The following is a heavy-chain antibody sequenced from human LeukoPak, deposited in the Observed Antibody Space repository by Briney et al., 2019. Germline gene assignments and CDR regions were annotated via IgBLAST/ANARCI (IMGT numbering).Heavy chain of an antibody. J-gene: IGHJ4*02. CDR2: INPKSGGT. V-gene: IGHV1-2*02. CDR1: GYTFTGYY. CDR3: ARIPGYSSSWYSGY. D-gene: IGHD6-13*01. Sequence: ASVKVSCKASGYTFTGYYMHWVRQAPGQGLEWMGWINPKSGGTNYAQKFQGRVTTTRDTSTSTAYMELSRLRSDDTAVYYCARIPGYSSSWYSGYWGQGTLVTVSS.